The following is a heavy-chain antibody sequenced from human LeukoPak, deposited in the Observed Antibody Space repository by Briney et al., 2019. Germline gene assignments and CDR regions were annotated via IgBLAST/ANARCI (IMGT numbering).Heavy chain of an antibody. CDR1: GYTLTSHY. D-gene: IGHD1-26*01. CDR3: ARDSGSGSNDY. CDR2: ISAGNGNT. Sequence: ASVKVSCKASGYTLTSHYMHWVRQAPGQRLEWMGWISAGNGNTKYSQNFQGRVTFISNTSATTAFMELSSLRSEDAAVYYCARDSGSGSNDYWGQGTLVTVSS. J-gene: IGHJ4*02. V-gene: IGHV1-3*01.